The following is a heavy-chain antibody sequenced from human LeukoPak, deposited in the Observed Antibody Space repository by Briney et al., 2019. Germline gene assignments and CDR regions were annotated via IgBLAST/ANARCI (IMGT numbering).Heavy chain of an antibody. CDR2: TYVSGNT. CDR1: GIDVSSNY. Sequence: GGSLRLSCTVSGIDVSSNYISWVRQAPGKGLEWVSVTYVSGNTYYADSVKGRFIVSRDNSKNTLYLEMNSLRVEDTGVYYCAREVGAWGQGTLVTVSS. V-gene: IGHV3-66*01. D-gene: IGHD1-26*01. J-gene: IGHJ5*02. CDR3: AREVGA.